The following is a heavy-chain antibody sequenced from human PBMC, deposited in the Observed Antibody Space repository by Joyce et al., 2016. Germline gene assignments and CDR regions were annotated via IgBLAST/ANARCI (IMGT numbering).Heavy chain of an antibody. V-gene: IGHV3-74*01. D-gene: IGHD6-6*01. CDR2: INTDGSST. Sequence: EVQLVESGGGLVQPGGSLRLSCSASGFSFSGYWIHWVRQATGKGRVWVSRINTDGSSTRFADSVKGRFTITRDNAKNTLDLQMNSLRAEDTAVYYCVRGISARPGGPNWFDPWGQGTLVTVSS. J-gene: IGHJ5*02. CDR3: VRGISARPGGPNWFDP. CDR1: GFSFSGYW.